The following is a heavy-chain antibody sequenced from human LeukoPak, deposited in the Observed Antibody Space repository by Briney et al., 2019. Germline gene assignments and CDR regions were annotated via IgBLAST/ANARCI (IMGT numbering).Heavy chain of an antibody. CDR3: AKDLEYYYYYGMDV. Sequence: GRSLRLSCAASGFTFSSYGMHWVRQAPGKGLEWVAVISYDGSNKYYADSVKGRFTISRDNSKNTLYLQMNSLRAEDTAVYYCAKDLEYYYYYGMDVWGQGTRSPSP. V-gene: IGHV3-30*18. J-gene: IGHJ6*02. CDR1: GFTFSSYG. CDR2: ISYDGSNK.